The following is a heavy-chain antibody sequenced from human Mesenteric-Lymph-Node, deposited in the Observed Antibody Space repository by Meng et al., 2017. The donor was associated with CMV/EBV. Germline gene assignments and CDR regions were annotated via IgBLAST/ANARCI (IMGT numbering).Heavy chain of an antibody. CDR1: GFTFGGYA. Sequence: GGSLRLSCTGSGFTFGGYAMNWVRQAPGKGLEWVAFIRTRTYAGTTEYAASVKGRFTIARDDSKTIAYLQMNSLKTEDTAVYYCTRDMRGSSYYDSSGYLVWGQGTLVTVSS. D-gene: IGHD3-22*01. CDR2: IRTRTYAGTT. CDR3: TRDMRGSSYYDSSGYLV. V-gene: IGHV3-49*04. J-gene: IGHJ4*02.